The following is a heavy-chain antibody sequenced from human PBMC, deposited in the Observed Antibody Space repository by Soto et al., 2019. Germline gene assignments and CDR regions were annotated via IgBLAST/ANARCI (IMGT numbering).Heavy chain of an antibody. CDR2: IKSDGSST. D-gene: IGHD3-16*01. CDR3: ARAPYRITFGGVIDY. J-gene: IGHJ4*02. CDR1: GFTFSDYW. Sequence: EVQLVESGGGLVQPGGSLRLSCAASGFTFSDYWMHWVRQAPGKGLVWVSRIKSDGSSTSYADSVKGRFTISRDNAKNPLYLQMHSLRAEDTAVYYCARAPYRITFGGVIDYWGQGTLVTVSS. V-gene: IGHV3-74*01.